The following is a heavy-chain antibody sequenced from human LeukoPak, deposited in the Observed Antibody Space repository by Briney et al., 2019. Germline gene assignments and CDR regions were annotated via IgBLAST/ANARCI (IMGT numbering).Heavy chain of an antibody. J-gene: IGHJ4*02. Sequence: SVKVSCKASGGTFSSYAISWVRQAPGQGLEWMGGIIPIFGTANYAQKFQGRVTITTDESTSTAYMELSSLRSEDTAVYYCARADYYGSGSHLVWGQGTLVTVSS. V-gene: IGHV1-69*05. CDR1: GGTFSSYA. CDR3: ARADYYGSGSHLV. CDR2: IIPIFGTA. D-gene: IGHD3-10*01.